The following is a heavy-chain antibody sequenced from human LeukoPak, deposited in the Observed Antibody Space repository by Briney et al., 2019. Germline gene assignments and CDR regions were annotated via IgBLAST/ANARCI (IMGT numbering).Heavy chain of an antibody. CDR1: GYTFTGYY. J-gene: IGHJ4*02. D-gene: IGHD2-2*01. V-gene: IGHV1-2*02. Sequence: ASVKVSCKASGYTFTGYYMHWVRPAPGQGLEWMGWINPNSGGTNYAQKFQGRVTMTRDTSISTAYMELSRLRSDDTAVYYCARVRCSSTSCYGPLDYWGQGTLVTVSS. CDR3: ARVRCSSTSCYGPLDY. CDR2: INPNSGGT.